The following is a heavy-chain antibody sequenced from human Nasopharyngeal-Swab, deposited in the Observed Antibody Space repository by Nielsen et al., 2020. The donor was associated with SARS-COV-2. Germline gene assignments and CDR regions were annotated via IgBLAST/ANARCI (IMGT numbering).Heavy chain of an antibody. J-gene: IGHJ6*02. CDR1: GFTFNSFG. CDR3: AKAPYLRGLDV. Sequence: GGSLRLSCAASGFTFNSFGLHWVRQAPGKGLEWVSVISYDGSTKYYADSVKGRFTISRDNSKNTLYLQTNSLRVEDTAVYYCAKAPYLRGLDVWGQGTTVTVSS. D-gene: IGHD2-21*01. CDR2: ISYDGSTK. V-gene: IGHV3-30*18.